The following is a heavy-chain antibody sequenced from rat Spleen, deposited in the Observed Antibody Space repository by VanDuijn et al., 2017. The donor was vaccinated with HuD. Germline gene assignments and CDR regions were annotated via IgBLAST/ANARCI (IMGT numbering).Heavy chain of an antibody. D-gene: IGHD1-11*01. Sequence: EVQLVESGGGLVQPGRSMKLSCAASGFTFSAYGMAWVRQAPTKGLEWVAYISSHSGTIYYADTVKGRFTISRDYAKNTLYLQLSSLRSEDTATYYCSGSRVPWYLDFWGPGTMVTVSS. V-gene: IGHV5S13*01. CDR1: GFTFSAYG. CDR3: SGSRVPWYLDF. J-gene: IGHJ1*01. CDR2: ISSHSGTI.